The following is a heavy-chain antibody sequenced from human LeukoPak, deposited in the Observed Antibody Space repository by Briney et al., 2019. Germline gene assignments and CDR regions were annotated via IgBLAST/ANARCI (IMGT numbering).Heavy chain of an antibody. CDR2: SSGSGGST. CDR3: AKGVITFGGVIVQPFDY. D-gene: IGHD3-16*02. V-gene: IGHV3-23*01. CDR1: GFTFSDYY. Sequence: GGSLRLSCAAAGFTFSDYYMSWVRQAPGKGLEWVSASSGSGGSTYYADSVKGRFTISRDNPKNTLYLQMNSLRGEDTAVYYCAKGVITFGGVIVQPFDYWGQGTMVTVSS. J-gene: IGHJ4*02.